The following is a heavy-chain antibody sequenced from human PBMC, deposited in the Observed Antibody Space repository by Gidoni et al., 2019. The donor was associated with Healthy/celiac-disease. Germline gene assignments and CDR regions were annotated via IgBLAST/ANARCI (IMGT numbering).Heavy chain of an antibody. CDR3: ARVLSSSGWYSWYFDL. Sequence: QVQLVEPGGGLVKPGGSLRLSCAASGSTFSDYYVSWIRQAPGKGLKWFSYISSSSSYTSYADSEKGRFTMSRDDAKNSLYLQMSSLRAEDTAVYYCARVLSSSGWYSWYFDLWGRGTLVTVSS. CDR1: GSTFSDYY. CDR2: ISSSSSYT. V-gene: IGHV3-11*06. J-gene: IGHJ2*01. D-gene: IGHD6-19*01.